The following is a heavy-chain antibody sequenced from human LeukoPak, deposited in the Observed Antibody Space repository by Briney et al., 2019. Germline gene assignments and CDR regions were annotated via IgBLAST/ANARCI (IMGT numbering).Heavy chain of an antibody. Sequence: PGGSLRLSCAGSGFTFSLYAMSWVRQAPGKGLEWVSSITGGGDITYYADSVKGHFTISRDNSNNTVYLQMNSLRAEDTAIYYCVKSREAAAGKMDCWGQGTLVTVSS. D-gene: IGHD6-13*01. CDR1: GFTFSLYA. CDR2: ITGGGDIT. V-gene: IGHV3-23*01. CDR3: VKSREAAAGKMDC. J-gene: IGHJ4*02.